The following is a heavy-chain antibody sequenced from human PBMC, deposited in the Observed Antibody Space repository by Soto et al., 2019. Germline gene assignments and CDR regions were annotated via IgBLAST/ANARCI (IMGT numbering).Heavy chain of an antibody. CDR1: GGSFSGYQ. CDR3: ARGLILWFGELSRRGGYYYYMDV. Sequence: QVQLQQWGAGLLKPSETLSLTCAVYGGSFSGYQWSWIRQTPGKGLEWIGGINDSGDINYNPSLKSRVTILVDSPKKQISLRLSSATAADTAVYYCARGLILWFGELSRRGGYYYYMDVWGKWTTVTVSS. D-gene: IGHD3-10*01. CDR2: INDSGDI. J-gene: IGHJ6*03. V-gene: IGHV4-34*02.